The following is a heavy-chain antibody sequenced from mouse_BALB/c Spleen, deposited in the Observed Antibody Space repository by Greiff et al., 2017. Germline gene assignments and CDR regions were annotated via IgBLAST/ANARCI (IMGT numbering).Heavy chain of an antibody. V-gene: IGHV5-17*02. J-gene: IGHJ3*01. CDR2: ISSGSSTI. Sequence: EVQGVESGGGLVQPGGSRKLSCAASGFTFSSFGMHWVRQAPEKGLEWVAYISSGSSTIYYADTVKGRFTISRDNPKNTLFLQMTSLRSEDTAMYYCARTVEGFAYWGQGTLVTVSA. CDR1: GFTFSSFG. CDR3: ARTVEGFAY.